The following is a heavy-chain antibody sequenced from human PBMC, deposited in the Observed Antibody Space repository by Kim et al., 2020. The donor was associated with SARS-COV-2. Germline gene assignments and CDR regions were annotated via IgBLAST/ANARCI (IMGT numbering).Heavy chain of an antibody. V-gene: IGHV3-15*01. CDR3: TTDIAYYYDSSGYYFDY. D-gene: IGHD3-22*01. Sequence: KGRFTISRDDSKNTLYLQMNSLKTEDTAVYYCTTDIAYYYDSSGYYFDYWGQGTLVTVSS. J-gene: IGHJ4*02.